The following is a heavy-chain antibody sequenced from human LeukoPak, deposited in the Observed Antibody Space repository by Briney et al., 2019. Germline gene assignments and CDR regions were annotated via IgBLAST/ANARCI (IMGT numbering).Heavy chain of an antibody. V-gene: IGHV3-73*01. CDR1: GFTFSGSA. CDR3: TRHGTPGIAVAGGNSDY. D-gene: IGHD6-19*01. CDR2: IRSKVNSYAT. Sequence: GGSLKLSCAASGFTFSGSAMHWVRQASGKGLEWVGRIRSKVNSYATAYAASVKGRFTISRDDSKNTAYLQMNSLKTEDTAVYYCTRHGTPGIAVAGGNSDYWGQGTLVTVSS. J-gene: IGHJ4*02.